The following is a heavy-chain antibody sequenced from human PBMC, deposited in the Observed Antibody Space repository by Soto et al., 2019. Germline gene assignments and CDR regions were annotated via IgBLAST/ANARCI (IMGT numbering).Heavy chain of an antibody. CDR3: ARGRASGSYYLLDY. Sequence: GASVKVSCKASGHTFTSYDINWVRQATGHGLEWMGWINPNSGNIGYAQKFQGRVTMTRDTAIRTADMEVSRLRSDDTAVYYCARGRASGSYYLLDYWGQGTLVTVSS. J-gene: IGHJ4*02. V-gene: IGHV1-8*01. CDR2: INPNSGNI. D-gene: IGHD3-10*01. CDR1: GHTFTSYD.